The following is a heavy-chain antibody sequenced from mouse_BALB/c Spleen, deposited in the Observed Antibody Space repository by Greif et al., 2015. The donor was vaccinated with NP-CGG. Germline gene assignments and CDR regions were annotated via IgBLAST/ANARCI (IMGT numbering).Heavy chain of an antibody. CDR2: ISSGGSCT. CDR3: TRSDYSDY. Sequence: DVQLVESGGGLVKPGGSLKLSCAASGFTFSSYTMSWVRQTPEKRLEWVATISSGGSCTYYPDSVKGRFTISRDNAKNTLYLQMSSLKSEDTAMYYCTRSDYSDYWGQGTTLTVSS. J-gene: IGHJ2*01. V-gene: IGHV5-6-4*01. CDR1: GFTFSSYT.